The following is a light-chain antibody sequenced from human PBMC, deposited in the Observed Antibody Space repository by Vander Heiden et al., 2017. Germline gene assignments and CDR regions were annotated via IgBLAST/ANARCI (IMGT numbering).Light chain of an antibody. Sequence: DTVMTQPLDSLVVSLGERAPIHCESSQPVLYSSNTKNSLAWYKKKPGQPPKLLIYWAPTRESGVPDRFSGGGSGTDSTLTISSLQAEDVAVYYCKQNYNIPYTLGLEPSWRSN. CDR2: WAP. J-gene: IGKJ2*01. V-gene: IGKV4-1*01. CDR1: QPVLYSSNTKNS. CDR3: KQNYNIPYT.